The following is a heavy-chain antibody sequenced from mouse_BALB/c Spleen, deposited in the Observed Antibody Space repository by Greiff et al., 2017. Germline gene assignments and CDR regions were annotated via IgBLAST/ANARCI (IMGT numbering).Heavy chain of an antibody. CDR2: ISSGGGNT. CDR3: ARYGAFYDSPMDY. CDR1: GFTFSSYT. J-gene: IGHJ4*01. D-gene: IGHD2-3*01. Sequence: EVKLEESGGGLVKPGGSLKLSCAASGFTFSSYTMSWVRQTPEKRLEWVATISSGGGNTYYPDSVKGRFTISRDNAKNNLYLQMSSLRSEDTALYYCARYGAFYDSPMDYWGQGTSVTVSS. V-gene: IGHV5-9*03.